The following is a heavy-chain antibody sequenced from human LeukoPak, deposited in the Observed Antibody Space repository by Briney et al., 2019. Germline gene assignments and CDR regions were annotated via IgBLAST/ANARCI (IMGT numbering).Heavy chain of an antibody. D-gene: IGHD3-3*01. J-gene: IGHJ4*02. CDR1: GGSISSYY. CDR3: ARALRFLAQGFDY. Sequence: SETLSLTCTVSGGSISSYYWSWIRQPPGKGLEWIGYIYYSGSTNYDPSLKSRVTISVDTSKNQFSLKLSSVTAADTAVYYCARALRFLAQGFDYWGQGTLVTVSS. V-gene: IGHV4-59*01. CDR2: IYYSGST.